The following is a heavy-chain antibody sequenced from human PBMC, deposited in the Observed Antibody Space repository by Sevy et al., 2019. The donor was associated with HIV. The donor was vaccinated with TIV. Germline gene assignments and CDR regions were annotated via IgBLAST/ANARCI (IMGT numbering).Heavy chain of an antibody. CDR1: GFIFSSHA. Sequence: GGSLRLSCSASGFIFSSHAMHWVRQAPGKGLQYVSGISSSGGSTYYADSVKGRFTIYRNNSKNTLYLQMSSLRAEDTAMYYCVRCDCSSWSFDYWGQGTLVTVSS. V-gene: IGHV3-64D*06. J-gene: IGHJ4*02. CDR2: ISSSGGST. D-gene: IGHD6-13*01. CDR3: VRCDCSSWSFDY.